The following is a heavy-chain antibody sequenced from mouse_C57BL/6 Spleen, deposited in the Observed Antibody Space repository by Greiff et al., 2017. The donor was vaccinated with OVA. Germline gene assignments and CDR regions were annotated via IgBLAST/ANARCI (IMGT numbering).Heavy chain of an antibody. J-gene: IGHJ4*01. Sequence: QVQLQQSGAELVMPGASVKLSCKASGYTFTSYWMHWVKQRPGQGLEWIGEIDPSDSYTNYNQKFKGKSTLTVDKSSSTAYMQLSSLTSEDSAVYYCARKEILRWDYAMDYWGQGTSVTVSS. CDR2: IDPSDSYT. V-gene: IGHV1-69*01. CDR3: ARKEILRWDYAMDY. CDR1: GYTFTSYW. D-gene: IGHD1-1*01.